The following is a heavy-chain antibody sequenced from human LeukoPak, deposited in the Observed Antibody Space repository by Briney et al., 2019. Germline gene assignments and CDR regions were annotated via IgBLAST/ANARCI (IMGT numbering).Heavy chain of an antibody. Sequence: GGSLRLSCAASGFTFSSYAMHWVRQAPGKGLEYVSAISSNGGSTYYANSVKGRFTISRDNSKNTLYLQMGSLRAEDMAVYYCARDSESDAFDIWGQGTMVTVSS. CDR2: ISSNGGST. J-gene: IGHJ3*02. CDR3: ARDSESDAFDI. D-gene: IGHD1-14*01. CDR1: GFTFSSYA. V-gene: IGHV3-64*01.